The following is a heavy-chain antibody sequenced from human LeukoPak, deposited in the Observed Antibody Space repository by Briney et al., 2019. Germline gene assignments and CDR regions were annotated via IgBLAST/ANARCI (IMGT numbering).Heavy chain of an antibody. Sequence: GGSESLVRSTSSFTVSRYAKHWDRQPPGKGLEYVSAITNNGRSTYYADSVMGTFASTRDNSKNTLNPQMSSLRAEDTAVYYCASTYSYDSSGYRPFDYWCQETGHRLL. CDR2: ITNNGRST. J-gene: IGHJ4*02. D-gene: IGHD3-22*01. CDR3: ASTYSYDSSGYRPFDY. V-gene: IGHV3-64D*06. CDR1: SFTVSRYA.